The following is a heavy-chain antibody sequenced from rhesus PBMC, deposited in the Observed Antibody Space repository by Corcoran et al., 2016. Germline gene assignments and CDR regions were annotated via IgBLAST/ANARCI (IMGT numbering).Heavy chain of an antibody. J-gene: IGHJ4*01. D-gene: IGHD1-1-1*01. Sequence: QVQLQESGPGLVKPTETLSLTCAVSGGSISSSYWSWIRQAPGKGLEWIGRIDSSGSTSYNPSLKSRVTLSVDTSKNQFSLKLSSVTAADTAVYYCARWYIQALDYWGQGVLVTVSS. CDR1: GGSISSSY. V-gene: IGHV4S11*01. CDR3: ARWYIQALDY. CDR2: IDSSGST.